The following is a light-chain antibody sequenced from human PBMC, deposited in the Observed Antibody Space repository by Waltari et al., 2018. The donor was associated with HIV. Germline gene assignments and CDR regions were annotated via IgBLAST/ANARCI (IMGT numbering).Light chain of an antibody. CDR2: AAS. CDR1: QDIRTF. Sequence: IQMTQSPSSLSASIGDGVTITCRASQDIRTFLNWYQQRPGEAPNLLISAASSLQRGVPSRFSGSGSGTDFTLTITSLQPEDFGTYYCQQSYVSWTFGQGTKVEIK. J-gene: IGKJ1*01. CDR3: QQSYVSWT. V-gene: IGKV1-39*01.